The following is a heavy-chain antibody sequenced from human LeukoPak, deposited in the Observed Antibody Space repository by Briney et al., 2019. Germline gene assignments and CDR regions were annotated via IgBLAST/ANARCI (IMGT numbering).Heavy chain of an antibody. D-gene: IGHD3-10*01. Sequence: SETLSLTCTVSGGSIRSGSYYWSWIRQAAGKGLEWIGRVYTSGSTNYNPSLESRVTISVDTSKNQFSLNLSSVTAADTAVYYCARGVTIARGTSKHFDYWGQGTLVTVSS. V-gene: IGHV4-61*02. CDR2: VYTSGST. CDR1: GGSIRSGSYY. J-gene: IGHJ4*02. CDR3: ARGVTIARGTSKHFDY.